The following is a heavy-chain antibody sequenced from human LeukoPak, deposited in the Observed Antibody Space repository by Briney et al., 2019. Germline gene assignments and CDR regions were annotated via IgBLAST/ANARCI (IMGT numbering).Heavy chain of an antibody. Sequence: GESLKISCKGSGYSFTSYWIGWVRQMPGKGLEWMAIIYPGDSDTRYSPSFQGQVTISADKSISTAYLQWSSLKASDTAMYYCARRNYYGSGSLFGGFDPWGQGTLVTVSS. CDR3: ARRNYYGSGSLFGGFDP. V-gene: IGHV5-51*01. CDR2: IYPGDSDT. J-gene: IGHJ5*02. D-gene: IGHD3-10*01. CDR1: GYSFTSYW.